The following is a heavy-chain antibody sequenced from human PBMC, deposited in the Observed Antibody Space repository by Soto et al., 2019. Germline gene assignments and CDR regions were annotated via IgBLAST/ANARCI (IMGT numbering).Heavy chain of an antibody. CDR2: ISYDGSNK. Sequence: RLSCAASGFTFSSYGMHWVRQAPGKGLEWVAVISYDGSNKYYADSVKGRFTISRDNSKNTLYLQMNSLRAEDTAVYYCAHYDSSGPPDHWGQGTLVTVSS. CDR1: GFTFSSYG. CDR3: AHYDSSGPPDH. V-gene: IGHV3-30*03. D-gene: IGHD3-22*01. J-gene: IGHJ4*02.